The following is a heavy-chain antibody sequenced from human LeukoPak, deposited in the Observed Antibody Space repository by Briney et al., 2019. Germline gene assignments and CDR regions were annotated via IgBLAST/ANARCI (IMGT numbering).Heavy chain of an antibody. CDR2: ISYSGRT. CDR3: ARDRSGTYYTFDV. D-gene: IGHD1-26*01. Sequence: SETLSLTCSVSGYSIGSSFWNWIRLSPGKGLEWIGYISYSGRTNYSPSLKSRVTISIDTSKNQLSLSLTSVTAADMALYYCARDRSGTYYTFDVWGQGTMVSVSA. J-gene: IGHJ3*01. V-gene: IGHV4-59*13. CDR1: GYSIGSSF.